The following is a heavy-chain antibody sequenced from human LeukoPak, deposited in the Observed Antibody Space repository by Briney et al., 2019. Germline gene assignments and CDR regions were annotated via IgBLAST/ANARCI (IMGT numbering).Heavy chain of an antibody. J-gene: IGHJ4*02. V-gene: IGHV3-9*01. Sequence: SLRLSCAASGFTFDDYAMHWVRQAPGKGLEWVSGISWNSGSIGYADSVKGRFTISRDNAKNSLYLQMNSLRAEDTALYYCAKEIYYYDSSGLVDYWGQGTLVTVSS. CDR1: GFTFDDYA. CDR3: AKEIYYYDSSGLVDY. CDR2: ISWNSGSI. D-gene: IGHD3-22*01.